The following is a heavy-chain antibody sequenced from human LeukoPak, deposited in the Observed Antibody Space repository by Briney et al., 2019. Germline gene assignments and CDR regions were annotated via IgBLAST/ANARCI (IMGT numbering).Heavy chain of an antibody. CDR3: ARDRNYYDPYYYYGMDV. CDR1: GNRVSSNSAA. V-gene: IGHV6-1*01. CDR2: TYYRSKWYN. Sequence: SQTLSLTCAISGNRVSSNSAAWNWIRQSPSRGLEWLGRTYYRSKWYNDYAVSVKSRITINPDTSKNQFSLQLNSVTPEDTAVYYCARDRNYYDPYYYYGMDVWGQGTTVTVSS. D-gene: IGHD3-22*01. J-gene: IGHJ6*02.